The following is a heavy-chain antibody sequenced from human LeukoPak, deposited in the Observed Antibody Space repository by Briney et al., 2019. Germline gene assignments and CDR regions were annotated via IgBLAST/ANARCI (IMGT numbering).Heavy chain of an antibody. D-gene: IGHD3-3*01. Sequence: GASVKVSCKASGYTFTSYYMHWVRQAPGQGLEWMGIINPSGGSTSYAQKFQGRVTITADKSTSTAYMELSSLRSEDTAVYYCARDWGITIFGGSGTGYGMDVWGQGTTVTVSS. CDR2: INPSGGST. CDR1: GYTFTSYY. CDR3: ARDWGITIFGGSGTGYGMDV. V-gene: IGHV1-46*01. J-gene: IGHJ6*02.